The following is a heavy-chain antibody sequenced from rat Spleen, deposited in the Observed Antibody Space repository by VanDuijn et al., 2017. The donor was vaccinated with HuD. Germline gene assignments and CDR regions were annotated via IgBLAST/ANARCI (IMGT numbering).Heavy chain of an antibody. Sequence: QVQLKESGPVLVPPSQTLSLTCTVSGFSLVSYGVSWVRQPPGKGLEWMVVIWGNGNTSYKSALKSRLSITRDTSKSQVFLRMNNLQNEDTAMYFCATQHYYDGYYRDSWGQGVMVTVSS. CDR3: ATQHYYDGYYRDS. CDR2: IWGNGNT. V-gene: IGHV2S61*01. CDR1: GFSLVSYG. D-gene: IGHD1-12*03. J-gene: IGHJ2*01.